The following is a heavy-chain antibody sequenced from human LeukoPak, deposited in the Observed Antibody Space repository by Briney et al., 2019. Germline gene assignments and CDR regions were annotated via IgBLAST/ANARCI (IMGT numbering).Heavy chain of an antibody. CDR3: AKDGGLWVSAHWGDS. J-gene: IGHJ4*02. D-gene: IGHD7-27*01. Sequence: HPGGSLRLSCAASGFTFSSYTMSWVRQAPGKGLEWVSTITTSDGNTYYADSVKGQFTVSRDNSKNTLYLQMNSLRAEDTAVYYCAKDGGLWVSAHWGDSWGRGTLVTVSS. V-gene: IGHV3-23*01. CDR2: ITTSDGNT. CDR1: GFTFSSYT.